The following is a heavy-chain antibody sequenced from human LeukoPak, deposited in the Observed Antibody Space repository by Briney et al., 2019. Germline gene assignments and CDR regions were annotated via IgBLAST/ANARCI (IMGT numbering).Heavy chain of an antibody. CDR3: ASGGYSYGFDY. CDR2: IYHNGNT. J-gene: IGHJ4*02. D-gene: IGHD5-18*01. CDR1: GGSISSYS. Sequence: RPSETLSLTCTVSGGSISSYSWSWIRQPPGKGLEWIGYIYHNGNTYYSPSLKSRVTISVDRSKNQLSLKLSSVTAADTAMYYCASGGYSYGFDYWGQGTLVTVSS. V-gene: IGHV4-30-2*01.